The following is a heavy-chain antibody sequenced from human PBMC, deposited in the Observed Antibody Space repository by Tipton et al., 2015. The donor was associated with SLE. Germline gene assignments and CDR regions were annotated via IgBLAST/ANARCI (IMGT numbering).Heavy chain of an antibody. J-gene: IGHJ5*02. V-gene: IGHV4-39*01. CDR2: ITNNGNT. Sequence: TLSLTCSVSGGSISGTNYYWDWIRQPPGKGPEWIGRITNNGNTYYIPSLQSRVTMSVDTSKNHFSLKLSSVTAADTAVYYCARHDTNYGRNWFDPWGQGILVTVSS. D-gene: IGHD2-8*01. CDR3: ARHDTNYGRNWFDP. CDR1: GGSISGTNYY.